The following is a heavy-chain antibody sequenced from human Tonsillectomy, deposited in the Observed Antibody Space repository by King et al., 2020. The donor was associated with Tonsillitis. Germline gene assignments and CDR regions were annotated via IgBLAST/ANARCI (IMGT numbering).Heavy chain of an antibody. V-gene: IGHV4-59*08. D-gene: IGHD3-22*01. CDR2: IYYSGST. Sequence: VQLQESGPGLVKPSETLSLTCTVSGGSISSYYWSWIRQPPGKGLEWIGYIYYSGSTNYNPSLKSRVTISVDTSKNQFSLKLSSVTAADTAVYYCARRKLYDSNGYSAQPDVFYILGQGTMVTVSS. CDR1: GGSISSYY. CDR3: ARRKLYDSNGYSAQPDVFYI. J-gene: IGHJ3*02.